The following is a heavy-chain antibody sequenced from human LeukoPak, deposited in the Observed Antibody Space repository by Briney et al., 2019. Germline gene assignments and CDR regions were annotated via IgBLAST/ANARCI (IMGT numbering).Heavy chain of an antibody. V-gene: IGHV2-70*01. J-gene: IGHJ4*02. Sequence: SGPTLVNPTQTLTLTCTFSGFSLSTSGMCVSWIRQPPGKALEWLALIDWDDDKYYSTSLKTRLTISKDTSKNQVVLTMTNMDPVDTARYYCARIKGEAPRVYYFDFWGLGTLVTVSS. CDR2: IDWDDDK. CDR3: ARIKGEAPRVYYFDF. CDR1: GFSLSTSGMC. D-gene: IGHD1-26*01.